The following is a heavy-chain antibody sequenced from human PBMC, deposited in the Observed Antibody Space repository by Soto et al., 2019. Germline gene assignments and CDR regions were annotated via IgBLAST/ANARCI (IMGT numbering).Heavy chain of an antibody. J-gene: IGHJ3*02. D-gene: IGHD3-9*01. Sequence: GESLKISCAASGFTFSSYAMSWVRQAPGKGLEWVSAISGSGGSTYYADSVKGRFTISRDNSKNTLYLQMNSLRAEDTAVYYCAKVFDTLERAFDIWGQGTMVTVSS. CDR3: AKVFDTLERAFDI. CDR2: ISGSGGST. V-gene: IGHV3-23*01. CDR1: GFTFSSYA.